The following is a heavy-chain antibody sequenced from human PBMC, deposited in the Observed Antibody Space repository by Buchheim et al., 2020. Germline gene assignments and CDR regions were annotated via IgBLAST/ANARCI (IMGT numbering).Heavy chain of an antibody. Sequence: QLQLQESGSGLVKPSQTLSLTCAVSGGSISSADYSWNWIRQPPGRGLEWIGYIYHRGSTYYNPSLESLVPISVDRAKNRLALKLSSVTAPDTAVYYCARAPMVRGGYYFDYWGQGTL. J-gene: IGHJ4*02. CDR3: ARAPMVRGGYYFDY. CDR2: IYHRGST. V-gene: IGHV4-30-2*01. D-gene: IGHD3-10*01. CDR1: GGSISSADYS.